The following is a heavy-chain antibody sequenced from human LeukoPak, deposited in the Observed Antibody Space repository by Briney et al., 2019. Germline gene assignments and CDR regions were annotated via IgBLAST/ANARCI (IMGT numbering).Heavy chain of an antibody. V-gene: IGHV1-18*01. D-gene: IGHD3-10*01. CDR1: GYTFTSYG. J-gene: IGHJ4*02. CDR3: ARSRITMVRGVHFDY. Sequence: ASVKVSCKASGYTFTSYGISWVRQAPGQGLEWMGWISAYNGNTNYAQKLQGRVTMTTDTSTSTAYMELRSLRSDDTAVYYCARSRITMVRGVHFDYWDQGTLVTVSS. CDR2: ISAYNGNT.